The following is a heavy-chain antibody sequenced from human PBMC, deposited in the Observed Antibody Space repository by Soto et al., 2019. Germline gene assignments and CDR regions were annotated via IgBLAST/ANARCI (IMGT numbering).Heavy chain of an antibody. J-gene: IGHJ3*02. Sequence: SDTLSLTCTVSGGSISSSSYYWGWIRQPPGKGKDWIGSIYYSGSTYYNPSLKCRVTISVDTSKNQFSLKLSSVTAADTAVYYCARHAHHVYAFDIWGQGTMVT. V-gene: IGHV4-39*01. CDR1: GGSISSSSYY. CDR2: IYYSGST. CDR3: ARHAHHVYAFDI.